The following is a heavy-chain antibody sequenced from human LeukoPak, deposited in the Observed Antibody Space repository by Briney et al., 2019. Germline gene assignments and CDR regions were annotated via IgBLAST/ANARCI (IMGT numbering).Heavy chain of an antibody. V-gene: IGHV3-30*04. J-gene: IGHJ4*02. CDR2: ISYDGSNK. CDR3: ARDWQWLVKSGNIDY. CDR1: GFTFSSYA. Sequence: GGSLRLSCAASGFTFSSYAMHWVRQAPGKGLEWVAVISYDGSNKYYADSVKGRFTISRDNSKNTLYLQMNSLRTEDTAVYYCARDWQWLVKSGNIDYWGQGTLVTVSS. D-gene: IGHD6-19*01.